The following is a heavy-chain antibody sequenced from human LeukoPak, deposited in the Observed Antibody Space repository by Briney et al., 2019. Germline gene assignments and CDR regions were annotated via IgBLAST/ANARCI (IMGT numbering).Heavy chain of an antibody. Sequence: GGSLRLSCAASGFTLNNYEMNWVRQAPGKGLEWVSAIFVGGSTYYADSVEGRFTISKDNSKNMLYLQMNSLRAEDTAMYYCARDVSTGNIRLGGQGTLVIVSS. J-gene: IGHJ4*02. CDR1: GFTLNNYE. V-gene: IGHV3-53*01. CDR2: IFVGGST. CDR3: ARDVSTGNIRL. D-gene: IGHD2/OR15-2a*01.